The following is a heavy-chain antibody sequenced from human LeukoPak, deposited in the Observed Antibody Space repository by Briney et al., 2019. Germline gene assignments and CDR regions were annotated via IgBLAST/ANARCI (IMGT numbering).Heavy chain of an antibody. CDR3: AREVNYYYYGMDV. D-gene: IGHD4-11*01. V-gene: IGHV4-34*01. Sequence: PSETLSLTCAVYGGSFSGYYWSWSRQPPGKGLEWIGEINHSGSTTYNPSLKSRVTISVDTSKNQFSLKLSSVTAADTAVYYCAREVNYYYYGMDVWGQGTTVTVSS. CDR1: GGSFSGYY. J-gene: IGHJ6*02. CDR2: INHSGST.